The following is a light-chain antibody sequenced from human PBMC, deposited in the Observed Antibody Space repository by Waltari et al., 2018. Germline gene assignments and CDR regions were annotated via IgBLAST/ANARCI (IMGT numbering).Light chain of an antibody. Sequence: QSALTQPASVSGFTGQLITISCTGTNSDIGGYNYVCWYQQHPCKAPKLMIYDVSMRPSGVSIRFSGSKSGNTASLTISGLQPDDKADYYCSSYTSRATYVFGTGTKVTVL. V-gene: IGLV2-14*03. CDR2: DVS. J-gene: IGLJ1*01. CDR1: NSDIGGYNY. CDR3: SSYTSRATYV.